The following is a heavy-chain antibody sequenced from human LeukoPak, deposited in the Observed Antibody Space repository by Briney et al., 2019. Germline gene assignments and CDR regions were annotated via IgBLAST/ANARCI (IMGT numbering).Heavy chain of an antibody. CDR3: ARPSVPGCSGGSCYPYYFDY. Sequence: SETLSLTCAVYGGSFSGYYWSWIRQPPGKGLEWIGEINHSGSTNYNPSLKSRVTISVDTSKNQFSPKLSSVTAADTAVYYWARPSVPGCSGGSCYPYYFDYWGQGTLVTVSS. CDR2: INHSGST. CDR1: GGSFSGYY. V-gene: IGHV4-34*01. J-gene: IGHJ4*02. D-gene: IGHD2-15*01.